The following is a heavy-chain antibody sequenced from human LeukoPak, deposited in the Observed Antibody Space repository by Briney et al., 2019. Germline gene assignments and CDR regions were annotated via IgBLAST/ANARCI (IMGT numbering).Heavy chain of an antibody. D-gene: IGHD3-22*01. CDR1: GGSITSSNW. CDR3: ASSSGYIPDY. CDR2: IYHSGST. J-gene: IGHJ4*02. Sequence: PSETLSLTCAVSGGSITSSNWWSWVRQSPGKGLEWIGGIYHSGSTNYNPSLKSRVTISVDKSKNQFSLKVSSVTAADTAVYYCASSSGYIPDYWGQGTLVTVSS. V-gene: IGHV4-4*02.